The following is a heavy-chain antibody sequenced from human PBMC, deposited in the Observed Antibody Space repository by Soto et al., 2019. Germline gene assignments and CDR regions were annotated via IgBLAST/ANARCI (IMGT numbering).Heavy chain of an antibody. D-gene: IGHD3-9*01. CDR1: GGSISSSSYY. CDR2: IYYSGST. V-gene: IGHV4-39*01. Sequence: SETLSLTCTVSGGSISSSSYYWGWIRQPPGKGLEWIGSIYYSGSTYYNPSLKSRVTISVDTSKNQFSLKLSSVTAADTAVYYCARHASQYYDILTGYSTRDNWFDPWGQGTLVTVSS. J-gene: IGHJ5*02. CDR3: ARHASQYYDILTGYSTRDNWFDP.